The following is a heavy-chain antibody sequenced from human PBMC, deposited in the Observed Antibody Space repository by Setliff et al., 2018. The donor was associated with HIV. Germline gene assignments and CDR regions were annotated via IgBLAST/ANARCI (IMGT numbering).Heavy chain of an antibody. CDR1: GFTFSSYG. CDR3: ARDREESLWFGDSHYMDV. D-gene: IGHD3-10*01. V-gene: IGHV3-33*01. Sequence: PGGSLRLSCAASGFTFSSYGMHWVRQAPGKGLEWVAVIWYDGSNKYYADSVEGRLTISRDNSNNMLYLQFHSLIPEDTAAYYCARDREESLWFGDSHYMDVWGKGTTVTVSS. J-gene: IGHJ6*03. CDR2: IWYDGSNK.